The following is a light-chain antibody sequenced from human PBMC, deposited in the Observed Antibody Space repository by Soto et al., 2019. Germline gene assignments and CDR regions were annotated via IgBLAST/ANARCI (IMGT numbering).Light chain of an antibody. CDR2: GAY. V-gene: IGKV3-15*01. Sequence: MTKKRAAESVAGGESTSRSWRASQSVSDNFAWYQQKPGQAPRLLIYGAYTRATGIPARFSGSGSGKDVTLTISSLQSEYFAVHYCQHYHYCPPKTFGQGTKVDIK. CDR3: QHYHYCPPKT. CDR1: QSVSDN. J-gene: IGKJ1*01.